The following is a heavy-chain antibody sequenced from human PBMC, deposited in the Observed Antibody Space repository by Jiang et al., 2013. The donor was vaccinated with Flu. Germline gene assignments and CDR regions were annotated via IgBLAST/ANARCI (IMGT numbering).Heavy chain of an antibody. D-gene: IGHD2-15*01. CDR2: IKSKTDGGTT. Sequence: VQLVESGGGLVKPGGSLRLSCAASGFTFSNAWMSWVRQAPGKGLEWVGRIKSKTDGGTTDYAAPVKGRFTISRDDSKNTLYLQMNSLKTEDTAVYYCTTPTRYCSGGSCDYWGQGTLVTVSS. J-gene: IGHJ4*02. V-gene: IGHV3-15*01. CDR3: TTPTRYCSGGSCDY. CDR1: GFTFSNAW.